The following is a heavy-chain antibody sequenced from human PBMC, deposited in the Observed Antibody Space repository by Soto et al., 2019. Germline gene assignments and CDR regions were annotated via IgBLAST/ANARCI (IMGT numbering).Heavy chain of an antibody. CDR1: GGSVSSGSYY. CDR3: ARDRIAVAASYYYGMDV. Sequence: QVQLRESGPGLVKPSETLSLTCTVSGGSVSSGSYYWSWIRQPPGKGLEWIGYIYYSGSTNYNPSLKSRVTISVDTSKNQFSLKLSSVTAADTAVYYCARDRIAVAASYYYGMDVWGQGTTVTVSS. CDR2: IYYSGST. V-gene: IGHV4-61*01. J-gene: IGHJ6*02. D-gene: IGHD6-19*01.